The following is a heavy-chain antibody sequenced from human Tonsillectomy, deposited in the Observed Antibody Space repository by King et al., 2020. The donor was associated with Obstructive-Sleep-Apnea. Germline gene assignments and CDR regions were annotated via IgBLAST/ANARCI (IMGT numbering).Heavy chain of an antibody. Sequence: VQLVESGGGLVKPGGSLRLSCSASALTLSNYNMNWVRQAPGKGLEWVSYISSRSTYIYYADSVEGRFTISRDNAKNSLYLQMNTLRVEDTAVYYCARDWGSNDWYIDTNDFWGQGILVTVSS. J-gene: IGHJ4*02. CDR1: ALTLSNYN. CDR2: ISSRSTYI. CDR3: ARDWGSNDWYIDTNDF. V-gene: IGHV3-21*01. D-gene: IGHD3-16*01.